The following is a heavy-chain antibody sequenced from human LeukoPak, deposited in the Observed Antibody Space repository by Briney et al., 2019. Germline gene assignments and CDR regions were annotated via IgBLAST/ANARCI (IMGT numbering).Heavy chain of an antibody. Sequence: SSETLPLTCPVSGGSVSSSRYYWGWIRQPPGKGLEWIGSIYYTGSTYYKPALKIRVTIAVDASKNQISLKLSSVPAADTAVYFCARHKSFDYLSPIDSWGQGTLVTVSS. CDR3: ARHKSFDYLSPIDS. CDR2: IYYTGST. J-gene: IGHJ4*02. D-gene: IGHD3-9*01. CDR1: GGSVSSSRYY. V-gene: IGHV4-39*01.